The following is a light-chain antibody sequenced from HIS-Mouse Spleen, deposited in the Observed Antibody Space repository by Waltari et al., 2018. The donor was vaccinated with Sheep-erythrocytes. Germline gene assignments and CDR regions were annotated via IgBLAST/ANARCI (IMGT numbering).Light chain of an antibody. CDR1: SSDVGSYNL. CDR2: EGS. J-gene: IGLJ3*02. V-gene: IGLV2-23*01. Sequence: QSALTQPASVSGSPGQSITISCTGTSSDVGSYNLVSWYQQHTGKAPKLMIYEGSKRPSGVPNRLSCSKSVNTASLTISGLQAEDEADYYCCSYAGSSTWVFGGGTKLTVL. CDR3: CSYAGSSTWV.